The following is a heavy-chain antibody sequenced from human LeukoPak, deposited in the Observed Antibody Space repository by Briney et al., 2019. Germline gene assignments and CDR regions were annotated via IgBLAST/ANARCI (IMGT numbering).Heavy chain of an antibody. J-gene: IGHJ3*02. CDR3: TTDRYGDPEGHALDAFDI. CDR1: GFTFSNAW. Sequence: GGSLRLSCAASGFTFSNAWMSWVRQAPGKGLEWVGRIKSRTDGGTTDYAAPVKGRFTISRDDSKNTLYLQMNSLKTEDTAVYYCTTDRYGDPEGHALDAFDIWGQGTMVTVSS. D-gene: IGHD4-17*01. V-gene: IGHV3-15*01. CDR2: IKSRTDGGTT.